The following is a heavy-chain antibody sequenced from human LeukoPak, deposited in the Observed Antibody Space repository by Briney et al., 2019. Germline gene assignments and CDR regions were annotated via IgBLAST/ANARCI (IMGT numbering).Heavy chain of an antibody. Sequence: QPGRSLRLSCAASGFTFSSYGMHWVRQAPGKGLEWVAVISYDGSNKYYTDSVKGRFTISRDNSKNTLYLQMNSLRAEDTAVYYCAKEPTTRAGTEYPDYWGQGTLVTVSS. D-gene: IGHD1-7*01. CDR1: GFTFSSYG. V-gene: IGHV3-30*18. J-gene: IGHJ4*02. CDR2: ISYDGSNK. CDR3: AKEPTTRAGTEYPDY.